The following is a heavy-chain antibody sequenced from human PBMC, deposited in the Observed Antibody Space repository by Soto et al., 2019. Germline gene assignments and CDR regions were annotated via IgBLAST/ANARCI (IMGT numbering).Heavy chain of an antibody. J-gene: IGHJ4*02. CDR3: AKDLSWGQCDY. CDR1: GFTFSSYW. D-gene: IGHD3-16*01. CDR2: IKTDGTVT. Sequence: EVPLVESGGGLVQPGGSLRLSCAASGFTFSSYWMHWVRQDAGKGLLWVSSIKTDGTVTQYADSVKGRFTVSRDNAKNTLHLQMNSLRAEDTAVYYCAKDLSWGQCDYWGQGALVTVSS. V-gene: IGHV3-74*03.